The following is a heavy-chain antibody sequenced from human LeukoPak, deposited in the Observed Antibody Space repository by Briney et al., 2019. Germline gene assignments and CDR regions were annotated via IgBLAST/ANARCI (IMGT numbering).Heavy chain of an antibody. V-gene: IGHV3-48*04. Sequence: EAGGSLRLSCAASGFIFTSYSMNWVRQAPGKGLEWISYISSSSSTIYYADSVRGRFTISRDNAKNSLYLQMNSLRAEDTAVYYCARDWKVGATFIDYWGQGTLVTVSS. J-gene: IGHJ4*02. CDR1: GFIFTSYS. D-gene: IGHD1-26*01. CDR3: ARDWKVGATFIDY. CDR2: ISSSSSTI.